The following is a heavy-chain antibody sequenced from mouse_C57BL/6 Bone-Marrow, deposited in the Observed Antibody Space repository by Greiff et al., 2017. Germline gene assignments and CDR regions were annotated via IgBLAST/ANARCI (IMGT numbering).Heavy chain of an antibody. D-gene: IGHD1-1*01. CDR3: AREGRGPLNAMDY. CDR1: GYAFSSSW. V-gene: IGHV1-82*01. Sequence: VKVVESGPELVKPGASVKISCKASGYAFSSSWMNWVKQRPGKGLEWIGRIYPGDGDTNYNGKFKGKATLTADKSSSTAYMQLSSLTSEDSEVYCCAREGRGPLNAMDYWGQGTSVTVSS. CDR2: IYPGDGDT. J-gene: IGHJ4*01.